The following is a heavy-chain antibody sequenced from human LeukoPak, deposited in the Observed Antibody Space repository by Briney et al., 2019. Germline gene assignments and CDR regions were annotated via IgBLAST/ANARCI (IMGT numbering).Heavy chain of an antibody. Sequence: GGSLRLSCAASGFTFSSYGMHWVRQAPGKGLEWVAFIRSIGTNTYYADSVKGRFTISRDNSKNTLYLQMNSLRAEDTAVYYCAKDRHGIVVVPAPIPFDYWGQGTLVTVSS. D-gene: IGHD2-2*01. CDR3: AKDRHGIVVVPAPIPFDY. V-gene: IGHV3-30*02. J-gene: IGHJ4*02. CDR1: GFTFSSYG. CDR2: IRSIGTNT.